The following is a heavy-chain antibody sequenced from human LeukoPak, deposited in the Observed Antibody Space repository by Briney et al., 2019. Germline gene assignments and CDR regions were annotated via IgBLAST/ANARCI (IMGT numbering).Heavy chain of an antibody. Sequence: GGSLRLSCAASGFTFSSYEMNWVRQAPGKGLEWVSYISSSGSTIYYADSVKGRFTISRDNAKNSLYLQMNSLRAEGTAVFYCAELGITMIGGVWGKGTTVTISS. CDR3: AELGITMIGGV. D-gene: IGHD3-10*02. CDR2: ISSSGSTI. CDR1: GFTFSSYE. J-gene: IGHJ6*04. V-gene: IGHV3-48*03.